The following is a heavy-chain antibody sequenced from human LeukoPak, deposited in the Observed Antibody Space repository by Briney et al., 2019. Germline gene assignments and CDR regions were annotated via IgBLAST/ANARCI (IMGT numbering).Heavy chain of an antibody. CDR3: ARSSRGYSYGPFDY. CDR2: IYFSGST. V-gene: IGHV4-59*01. D-gene: IGHD5-18*01. J-gene: IGHJ4*02. CDR1: GGSISSYY. Sequence: PSETLSLTCTVSGGSISSYYWSWIRQPPGKGLEWIGYIYFSGSTNYNPSLKGRLAMSVDTSKNQFSLRLTSETAADTAVYYCARSSRGYSYGPFDYWGQGILVTVSS.